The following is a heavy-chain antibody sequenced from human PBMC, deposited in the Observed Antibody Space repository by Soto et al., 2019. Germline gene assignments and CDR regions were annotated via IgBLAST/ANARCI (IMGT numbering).Heavy chain of an antibody. D-gene: IGHD3-22*01. V-gene: IGHV3-23*01. CDR1: GFTFSSYA. J-gene: IGHJ4*02. CDR3: AKAVIPNRYYFDY. CDR2: ISGSGGST. Sequence: EVQLLESGGGLVQPGGSLRLSCAASGFTFSSYAMNWVRQAPGKGLEWVSAISGSGGSTYYADSVKGRFTISRDNSKHTLYLQMSSLRAEDTAVYYCAKAVIPNRYYFDYWGQGTLVTVSS.